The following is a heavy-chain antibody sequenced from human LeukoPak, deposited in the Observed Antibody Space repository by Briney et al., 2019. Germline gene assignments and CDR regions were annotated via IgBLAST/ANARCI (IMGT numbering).Heavy chain of an antibody. D-gene: IGHD2-21*02. Sequence: PGGSLRLSCAASGLIFSSHAMSWVRQAPGKGLEWVSTISGSGGSTYYADSVKGRFTISRDNSKNTLYLQMNSLRAEDTAVYYCAKESLRGGDWGWFDPWGQGTLVTVSS. CDR2: ISGSGGST. J-gene: IGHJ5*02. V-gene: IGHV3-23*01. CDR1: GLIFSSHA. CDR3: AKESLRGGDWGWFDP.